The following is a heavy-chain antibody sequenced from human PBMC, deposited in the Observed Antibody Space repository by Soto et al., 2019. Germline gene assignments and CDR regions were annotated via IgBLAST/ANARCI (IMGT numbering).Heavy chain of an antibody. D-gene: IGHD2-21*02. J-gene: IGHJ6*02. CDR1: GGSISSGGYY. CDR3: AREGDCGGDCGYYGMDV. CDR2: IYYSGST. V-gene: IGHV4-31*03. Sequence: TSETLSLTCTVSGGSISSGGYYWSWIRQHPGKGLEWIGYIYYSGSTYYNPSLQSRVTISVDTSKNQFSLKLSSVTAADTAVYYCAREGDCGGDCGYYGMDVWGQGTTVTVSS.